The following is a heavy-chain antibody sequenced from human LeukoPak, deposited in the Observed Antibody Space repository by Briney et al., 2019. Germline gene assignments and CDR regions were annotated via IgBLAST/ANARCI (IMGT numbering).Heavy chain of an antibody. CDR1: GFTFSTYA. CDR2: ISGSDAGT. V-gene: IGHV3-23*01. CDR3: ARDKSVGATPLDY. D-gene: IGHD1-26*01. J-gene: IGHJ4*02. Sequence: GGSLRLSCAASGFTFSTYAMSWVRLSPGKGLEWVSAISGSDAGTYYADSVKGRFTISRDNSKNTLYLQMNSLRAEDTAVYYCARDKSVGATPLDYWGQGTLVTVSS.